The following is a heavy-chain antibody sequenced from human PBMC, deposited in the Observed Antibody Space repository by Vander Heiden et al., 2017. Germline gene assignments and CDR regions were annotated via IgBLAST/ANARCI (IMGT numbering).Heavy chain of an antibody. V-gene: IGHV3-23*01. D-gene: IGHD6-19*01. CDR3: AKLEQWLTAAYWYFDL. CDR2: ISGSGGRT. CDR1: GFTLSRYA. J-gene: IGHJ2*01. Sequence: EVQLLESGGGWGEPGGSLSPSCSAFGFTLSRYAMSWVGQAPGKGLEWVSAISGSGGRTYYADSVKRRFTISRDNSKNTLYLQMNSLRAEDTAVYYCAKLEQWLTAAYWYFDLWGRGTLVTVSS.